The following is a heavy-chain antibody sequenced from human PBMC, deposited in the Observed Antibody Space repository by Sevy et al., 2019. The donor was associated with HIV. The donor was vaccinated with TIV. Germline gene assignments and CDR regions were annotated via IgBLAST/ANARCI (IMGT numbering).Heavy chain of an antibody. CDR3: ARENGDTRWGAFDI. J-gene: IGHJ3*02. D-gene: IGHD4-17*01. V-gene: IGHV3-53*01. CDR1: GFTVSSNY. CDR2: IYSGGST. Sequence: GGSLRLSCAASGFTVSSNYMSWVRQAPGKGLEWVSVIYSGGSTYYADSVKGRFTISRDNSKNTLYLQMNSLRAEDTAVYYCARENGDTRWGAFDIWGQGTMVTVSS.